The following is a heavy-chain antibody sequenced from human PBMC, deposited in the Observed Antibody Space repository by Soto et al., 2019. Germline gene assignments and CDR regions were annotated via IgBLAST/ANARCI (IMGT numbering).Heavy chain of an antibody. CDR3: ARDSTLAY. CDR2: INPSGGGT. CDR1: GYTFINHY. V-gene: IGHV1-46*01. J-gene: IGHJ4*02. Sequence: ASVKFSCKTSGYTFINHYMHWVRQAPGQGLEWMGIINPSGGGTSYAQKFQGRVTMTRDTSTSTVYMELSSLRSEDTAVYYCARDSTLAYWGQGTLVTVSS.